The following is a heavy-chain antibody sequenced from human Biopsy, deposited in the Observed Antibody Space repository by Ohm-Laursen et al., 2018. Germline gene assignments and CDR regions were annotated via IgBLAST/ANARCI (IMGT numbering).Heavy chain of an antibody. CDR2: INPNSGGT. V-gene: IGHV1-2*02. J-gene: IGHJ4*02. CDR3: ARRTWDN. CDR1: GDTFIDDY. Sequence: ASVKASCKASGDTFIDDYIHWVRQAPGQGLEWMGWINPNSGGTKYAQKFQGRVTMAGDTSINTVHMELRNLRSDDTAVYYCARRTWDNWGLGTLITVSS.